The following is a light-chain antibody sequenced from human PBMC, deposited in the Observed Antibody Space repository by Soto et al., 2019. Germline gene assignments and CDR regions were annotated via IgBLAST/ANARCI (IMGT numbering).Light chain of an antibody. CDR2: SAS. V-gene: IGKV1-39*01. J-gene: IGKJ1*01. Sequence: DIQMTQSPSSLSASVGDRVTITCRASQSISSYLNWYQQKPGKAPKLLISSASSLQGGVPSRFSGSGSGTEFTLTIDGLQPDDLATYFCQQSDTTPWAFGQGTKVEI. CDR3: QQSDTTPWA. CDR1: QSISSY.